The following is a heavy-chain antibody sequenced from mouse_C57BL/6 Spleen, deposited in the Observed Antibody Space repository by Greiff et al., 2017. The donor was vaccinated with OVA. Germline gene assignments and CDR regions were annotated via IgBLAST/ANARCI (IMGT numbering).Heavy chain of an antibody. V-gene: IGHV1-52*01. J-gene: IGHJ2*01. CDR2: IDPSDSET. CDR1: GYTFTSYW. CDR3: ARLGYDYDGYFDY. Sequence: QVQLQQPGAELVRPGSSVKLSCKASGYTFTSYWMHWVKQRPIQGLEWIGNIDPSDSETHYNQKFKDKATLTVDKSSSTAYMQLSSLTSEDSAVYYCARLGYDYDGYFDYWGQGTTLTVSS. D-gene: IGHD2-4*01.